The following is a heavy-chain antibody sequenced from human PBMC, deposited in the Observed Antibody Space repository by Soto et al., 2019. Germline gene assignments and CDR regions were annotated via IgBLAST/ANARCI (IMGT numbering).Heavy chain of an antibody. D-gene: IGHD1-7*01. CDR1: GGTFDNCI. Sequence: QVQLVQSGAEVKEPGSSVRVSCKASGGTFDNCIMNWVRQTPGQGLEWMGGIVPMLGTPTYAEKFKGRVTISATGWTRTMYMGVSSLRSEDTATYYCARNGTFTSSFSQDSGMDVWGQGTRVNVSS. V-gene: IGHV1-69*01. CDR3: ARNGTFTSSFSQDSGMDV. CDR2: IVPMLGTP. J-gene: IGHJ6*02.